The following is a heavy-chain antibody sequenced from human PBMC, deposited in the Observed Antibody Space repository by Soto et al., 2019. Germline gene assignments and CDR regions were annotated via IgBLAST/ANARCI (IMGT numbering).Heavy chain of an antibody. Sequence: SVRVSCKASGYTFTGYYMHWGRQAPVQGLEWMGWINPNSGGTNYAQKFQGRVTMTRDTSISTAYMELSRLRSDDTAVYYCARGPPGKWSGYPISGYYGMDVWGQGTTVTVSS. CDR2: INPNSGGT. CDR1: GYTFTGYY. D-gene: IGHD3-3*01. V-gene: IGHV1-2*02. CDR3: ARGPPGKWSGYPISGYYGMDV. J-gene: IGHJ6*02.